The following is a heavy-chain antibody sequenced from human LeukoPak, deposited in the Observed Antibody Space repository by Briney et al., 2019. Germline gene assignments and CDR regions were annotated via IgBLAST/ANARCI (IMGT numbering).Heavy chain of an antibody. CDR2: ISACNGNT. CDR3: ARDLAGWFGELLPDY. J-gene: IGHJ4*02. Sequence: GASVKVSCKASGYTFTSYGISWVRQAPGQGLEWMGWISACNGNTNYAQKLQGRVTMTTDTSTSTAYMELRSLRSDDTAVYYCARDLAGWFGELLPDYWGQGTLVTVSS. D-gene: IGHD3-10*01. CDR1: GYTFTSYG. V-gene: IGHV1-18*04.